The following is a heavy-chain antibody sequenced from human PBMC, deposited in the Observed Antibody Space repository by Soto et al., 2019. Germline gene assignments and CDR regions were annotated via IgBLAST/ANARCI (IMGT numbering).Heavy chain of an antibody. Sequence: QVQLVESGGGVVQPGRSLRLSCAASGFTFSSYAMHWVRQAPGKGLEWVAVISYDGSNKYYADSVKGRFTISRDNSKNTLYLQMNSLRAEDTAVYYCASLSGYSSSWYEGPDYWGQGTLVTVSS. D-gene: IGHD6-13*01. J-gene: IGHJ4*02. V-gene: IGHV3-30-3*01. CDR3: ASLSGYSSSWYEGPDY. CDR2: ISYDGSNK. CDR1: GFTFSSYA.